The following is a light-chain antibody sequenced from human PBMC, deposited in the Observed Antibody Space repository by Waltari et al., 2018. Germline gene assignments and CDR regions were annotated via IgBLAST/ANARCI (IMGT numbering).Light chain of an antibody. CDR3: QQYLSLPRT. V-gene: IGKV4-1*01. CDR1: QSVLWSSDNKNY. Sequence: DIVMTQSPDSLAVSLGERATINCKYSQSVLWSSDNKNYLAWYQQKAGQPPKLLIFWASTRKPGVPDRFSGSGSATDFSLTISSLQAEDVAVYFFQQYLSLPRTFGQGTKVDIK. J-gene: IGKJ1*01. CDR2: WAS.